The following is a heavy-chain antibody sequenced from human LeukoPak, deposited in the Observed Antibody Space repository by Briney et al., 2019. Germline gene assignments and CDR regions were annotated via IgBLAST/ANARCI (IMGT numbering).Heavy chain of an antibody. Sequence: PGGSLRLSCAASGFTFDDYAMHWVRQAPGKGLEWVSGISWNSGSIGYADSVKGRFTISRDNAKNSLYLQMNSLRAEDTAVYYCARAKWLLYYFDYWGQGTLVTVSS. V-gene: IGHV3-9*01. J-gene: IGHJ4*02. D-gene: IGHD5-12*01. CDR3: ARAKWLLYYFDY. CDR2: ISWNSGSI. CDR1: GFTFDDYA.